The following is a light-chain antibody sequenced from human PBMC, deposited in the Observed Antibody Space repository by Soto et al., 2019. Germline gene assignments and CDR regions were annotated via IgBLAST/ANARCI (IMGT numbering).Light chain of an antibody. CDR2: DVS. Sequence: IPMTQSPANLSAPLGDRVTITFRASQTVSTWLAWYQQKPGKAPKLLIYDVSTLGSGVPSRFSGSGSGTDFTLTISILQPDYSATYCCQHYNTFWTFGQGTKVDIK. J-gene: IGKJ1*01. CDR3: QHYNTFWT. V-gene: IGKV1-5*01. CDR1: QTVSTW.